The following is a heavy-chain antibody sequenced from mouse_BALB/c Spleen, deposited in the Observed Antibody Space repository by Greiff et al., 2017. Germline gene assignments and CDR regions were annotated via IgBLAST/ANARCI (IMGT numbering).Heavy chain of an antibody. Sequence: EVKVVESGGGLVKPGGSLKLSCAASGFTFSSYTMSWVRQTPEKRLEWVATISSGGSYTYYPDSVKGRFTISRDNAKNTLYLQMSSLKSEDTAMYYCTRDGNYAWFAYWGQGTLVTVSA. CDR2: ISSGGSYT. D-gene: IGHD2-1*01. J-gene: IGHJ3*01. CDR1: GFTFSSYT. V-gene: IGHV5-6-4*01. CDR3: TRDGNYAWFAY.